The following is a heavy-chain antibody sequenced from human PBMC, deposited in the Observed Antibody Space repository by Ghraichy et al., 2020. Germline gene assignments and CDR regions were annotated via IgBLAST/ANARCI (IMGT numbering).Heavy chain of an antibody. CDR1: GGSISNYY. CDR2: IYYRGST. Sequence: SETLSLTCTVSGGSISNYYWSWIRQPPGKGLEWIGYIYYRGSTNYNPSLKSRVAISVDTSKNQFSLKLSSVTAADLAVYYCARAPDSSGFYLRFDPWGQGTLVTVSS. D-gene: IGHD3-22*01. CDR3: ARAPDSSGFYLRFDP. V-gene: IGHV4-59*01. J-gene: IGHJ5*02.